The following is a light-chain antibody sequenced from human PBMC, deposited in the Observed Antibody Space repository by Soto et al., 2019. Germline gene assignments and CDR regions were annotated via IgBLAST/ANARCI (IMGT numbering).Light chain of an antibody. J-gene: IGKJ4*01. CDR3: HQYNTWPLT. V-gene: IGKV3-15*01. CDR1: QTIRSD. Sequence: EIVMTHSPVTLSVSPWEIATLSCRASQTIRSDLAWYQQKPGQAPRLLISDASTRATGIPARFNGSGSGTEFTLAISSLQSEDFAIYYCHQYNTWPLTFGGGTKVDIK. CDR2: DAS.